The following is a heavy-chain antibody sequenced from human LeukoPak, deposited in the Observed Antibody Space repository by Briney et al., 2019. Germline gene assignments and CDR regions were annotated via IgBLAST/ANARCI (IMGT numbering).Heavy chain of an antibody. Sequence: GGSLRLSCAASGFTFDDYGISWVRQAPGKGREWVSGINWNGGSTGYADSVKGRFTISRDNAKNSLYLQMNRLRAEDRALYYCASVGAVAGTVDYWGQGTLVTVSS. CDR3: ASVGAVAGTVDY. V-gene: IGHV3-20*04. J-gene: IGHJ4*02. CDR1: GFTFDDYG. D-gene: IGHD6-19*01. CDR2: INWNGGST.